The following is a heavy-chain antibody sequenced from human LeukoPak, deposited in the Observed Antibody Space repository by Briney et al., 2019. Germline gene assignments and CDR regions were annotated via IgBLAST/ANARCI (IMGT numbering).Heavy chain of an antibody. CDR3: ASTSIFGVPYRNY. Sequence: PSETLSLTCAVYGGSFSGYYWSWIRQPPGKGLEWIGEINHSGSTNYNPSLKSRVTISVDTSKNQFSLKLSSVTAADTAAYYCASTSIFGVPYRNYWGQGTLVTVSS. CDR2: INHSGST. CDR1: GGSFSGYY. J-gene: IGHJ4*02. V-gene: IGHV4-34*01. D-gene: IGHD3-3*01.